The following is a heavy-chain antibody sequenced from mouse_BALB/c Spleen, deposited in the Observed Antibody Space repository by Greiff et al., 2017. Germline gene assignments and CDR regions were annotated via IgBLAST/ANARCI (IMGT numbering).Heavy chain of an antibody. CDR3: ARDRGAMDY. Sequence: VQLVESGPELVKPGASVKISCKASGYTFTDYYINWVKQKPGQGLEWIGWIYPGSGNTKYNEKFKGKATLTVDTSSSTAYMQLSSLTSEDTAMYYCARDRGAMDYWGQGTSVTVSS. CDR2: IYPGSGNT. J-gene: IGHJ4*01. CDR1: GYTFTDYY. V-gene: IGHV1-84*02.